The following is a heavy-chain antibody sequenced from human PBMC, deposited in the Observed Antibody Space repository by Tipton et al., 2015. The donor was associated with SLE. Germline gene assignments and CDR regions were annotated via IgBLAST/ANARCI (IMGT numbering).Heavy chain of an antibody. Sequence: TLSLTCTVSGGSISSSSYYWGWIRQPPGKGLEWIGGIYYSGSTYYNPSLQSRVTISVDTSKNQFSLKLSSVTAAATAVYYCARGSKGIAARGPWYFDLWGRGTLVTVSS. D-gene: IGHD6-13*01. CDR2: IYYSGST. CDR1: GGSISSSSYY. V-gene: IGHV4-39*07. CDR3: ARGSKGIAARGPWYFDL. J-gene: IGHJ2*01.